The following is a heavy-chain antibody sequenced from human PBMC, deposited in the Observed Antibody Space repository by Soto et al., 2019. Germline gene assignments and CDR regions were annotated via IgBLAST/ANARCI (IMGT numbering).Heavy chain of an antibody. J-gene: IGHJ4*02. CDR3: AKDSGSYPDY. D-gene: IGHD1-26*01. CDR1: GFTFSSYG. CDR2: ISYDGSNK. Sequence: QVQLVESGGGVVQPGRSLRLSCAASGFTFSSYGMHWVRQAPGKGLEWVAVISYDGSNKYYADSVKGRFTISRDNSKNTLYLQMNSLRAEDTAVSYCAKDSGSYPDYWGQGTLVTVSS. V-gene: IGHV3-30*18.